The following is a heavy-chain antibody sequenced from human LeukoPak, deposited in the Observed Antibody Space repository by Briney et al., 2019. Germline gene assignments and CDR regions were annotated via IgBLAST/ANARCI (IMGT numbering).Heavy chain of an antibody. D-gene: IGHD3-10*01. CDR1: GGSISSGSYY. Sequence: PSETLSLTCTVSGGSISSGSYYWSWIRQPAGKGLEWIGRIYTSGSTNYNPSLKSRVTISVDTSKNQFSLKLSSVTAADTAVYYCARSLSPMLRGAPYYWGQGTLVTVSS. CDR2: IYTSGST. V-gene: IGHV4-61*02. CDR3: ARSLSPMLRGAPYY. J-gene: IGHJ4*02.